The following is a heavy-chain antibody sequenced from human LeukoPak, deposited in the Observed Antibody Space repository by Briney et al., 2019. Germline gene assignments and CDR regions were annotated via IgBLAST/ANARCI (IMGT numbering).Heavy chain of an antibody. V-gene: IGHV4-59*06. J-gene: IGHJ4*02. CDR2: IYYSGST. D-gene: IGHD3-22*01. Sequence: SETLSLTCTVSGGSISTYYWSWIRQHPGKGLEWIGHIYYSGSTYSNPSLKSRVTISVDTSKQQFSLKLSSVTAADTAVYYCASGYYDSSGGGHYFDYWGQGTLVTVSS. CDR1: GGSISTYY. CDR3: ASGYYDSSGGGHYFDY.